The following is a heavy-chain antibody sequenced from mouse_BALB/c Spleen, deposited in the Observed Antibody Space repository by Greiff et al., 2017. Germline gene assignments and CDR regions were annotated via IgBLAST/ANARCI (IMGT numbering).Heavy chain of an antibody. CDR2: IWAGGST. D-gene: IGHD1-1*01. J-gene: IGHJ4*01. Sequence: VQVVESGPGLVAPSQSLSITCTVSGFSLTSYGVHWVRQPPGKGLEWLGVIWAGGSTNYNSALMSRLSISKDNSKSQVFLKMNSLQTDDTAMYYCARESYYGSSYVYYAMDYWGQGTSVTVSS. V-gene: IGHV2-9*02. CDR3: ARESYYGSSYVYYAMDY. CDR1: GFSLTSYG.